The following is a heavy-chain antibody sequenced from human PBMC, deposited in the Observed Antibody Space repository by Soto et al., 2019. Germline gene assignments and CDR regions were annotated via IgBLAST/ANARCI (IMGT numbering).Heavy chain of an antibody. CDR2: INAGNGNT. CDR3: AGGWDFWSGYPPGYGMDV. V-gene: IGHV1-3*01. Sequence: AASVKVSCKASGYTFTSYAMHWVRQAPGQRLEWMGWINAGNGNTKYSQKFQGRVTITRDTSASTAYMELSSLKSEDTAVYYCAGGWDFWSGYPPGYGMDVWGQGTTVTVSS. CDR1: GYTFTSYA. J-gene: IGHJ6*02. D-gene: IGHD3-3*01.